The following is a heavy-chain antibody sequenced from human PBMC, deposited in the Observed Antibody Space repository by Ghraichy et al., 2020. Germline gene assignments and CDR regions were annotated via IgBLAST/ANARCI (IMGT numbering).Heavy chain of an antibody. J-gene: IGHJ6*02. D-gene: IGHD5-18*01. V-gene: IGHV4-59*08. CDR2: VHYSGGT. Sequence: SETLSLTCSVSGGSIRPHYWSWIRQPPGKGLEWIGYVHYSGGTDYDPSLKSRISISLDTSKNQFSLTLTSVTAADTAIYYCARRGRGYSLYYYGLDVWGQGTTVTVS. CDR1: GGSIRPHY. CDR3: ARRGRGYSLYYYGLDV.